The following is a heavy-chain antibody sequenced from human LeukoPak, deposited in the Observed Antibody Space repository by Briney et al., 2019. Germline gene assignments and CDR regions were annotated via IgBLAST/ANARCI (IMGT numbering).Heavy chain of an antibody. CDR3: ARVRGGYCSGGSCNAFDI. J-gene: IGHJ3*02. D-gene: IGHD2-15*01. Sequence: ASVKVSCKASGYTFTSYDINWVRQATGQGLEWMGWMNPNSGNTGYAQKLQGRVTMSRNTSITTAYMELSSLRSEDTAVYYCARVRGGYCSGGSCNAFDIWGQGTMVTVSS. CDR2: MNPNSGNT. CDR1: GYTFTSYD. V-gene: IGHV1-8*01.